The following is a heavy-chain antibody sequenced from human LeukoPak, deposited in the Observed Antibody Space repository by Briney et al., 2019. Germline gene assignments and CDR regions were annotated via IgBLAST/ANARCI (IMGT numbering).Heavy chain of an antibody. Sequence: PGGSLRLSCAACGFSFSTSWMHWVRQAPGKGLVWVSRINDDGSRTTSADSVKGRFTISRDNAKNTVYLRMNSLRAEDTAVYYCARGLGSPLDYWGQGTLLIVSS. J-gene: IGHJ4*02. CDR2: INDDGSRT. D-gene: IGHD1-26*01. V-gene: IGHV3-74*03. CDR3: ARGLGSPLDY. CDR1: GFSFSTSW.